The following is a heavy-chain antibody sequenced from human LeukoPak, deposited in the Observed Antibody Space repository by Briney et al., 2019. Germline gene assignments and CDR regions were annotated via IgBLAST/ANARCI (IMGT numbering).Heavy chain of an antibody. CDR2: ISYDGSIK. Sequence: GGSLRLSCAASGFTFNNYDMHWVRQAPGKGLAWVAIISYDGSIKFYADSVKGRFTVSRDNSKNTLYLQMNSLRAEDTAVYYCAKDVGMIGYCSGGSCYAIDYWGQGTLVTVSS. J-gene: IGHJ4*02. CDR1: GFTFNNYD. V-gene: IGHV3-30*18. CDR3: AKDVGMIGYCSGGSCYAIDY. D-gene: IGHD2-15*01.